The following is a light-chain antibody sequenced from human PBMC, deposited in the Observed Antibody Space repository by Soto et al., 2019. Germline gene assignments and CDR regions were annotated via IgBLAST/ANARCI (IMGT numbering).Light chain of an antibody. Sequence: IVLTQSPATLSLSPGARATLSCRAGQSVSNYLAWYQQKPGQAPRLLIYDTFNRATGIPARFSGSGSGTDFTLTIGSLEPEDLAVYFCVQRSTWPWTSGHGTKVVIK. CDR2: DTF. CDR1: QSVSNY. CDR3: VQRSTWPWT. J-gene: IGKJ1*01. V-gene: IGKV3-11*01.